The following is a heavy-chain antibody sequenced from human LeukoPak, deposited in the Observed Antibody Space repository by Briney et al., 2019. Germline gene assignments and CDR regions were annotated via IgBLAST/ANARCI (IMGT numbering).Heavy chain of an antibody. CDR1: GFTVSSNY. D-gene: IGHD4-17*01. Sequence: GGSLRLSCAASGFTVSSNYMSWVRQAPGKGLEWVSVIYSGGSTYYADSVKGRFTISRDNSKNTLYLQMNSLRAEDTAVYYCAREREFVYGAEAGYFDYWGQGTLVTVSS. CDR3: AREREFVYGAEAGYFDY. J-gene: IGHJ4*02. V-gene: IGHV3-66*01. CDR2: IYSGGST.